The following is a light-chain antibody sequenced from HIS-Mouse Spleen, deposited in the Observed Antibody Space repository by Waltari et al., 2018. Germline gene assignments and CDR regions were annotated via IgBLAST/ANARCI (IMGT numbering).Light chain of an antibody. J-gene: IGLJ3*02. CDR1: SSDVGSYNL. CDR3: CSYAGSSTWV. V-gene: IGLV2-23*01. Sequence: QSALTQPASVSGSPGQSNTIPCPGTSSDVGSYNLVSWYQPHPGKAPKLIIYEGSKRPSGVSNRFSGSKSGNTASLTISGLQAEDEADYYCCSYAGSSTWVFGGGTKLTVL. CDR2: EGS.